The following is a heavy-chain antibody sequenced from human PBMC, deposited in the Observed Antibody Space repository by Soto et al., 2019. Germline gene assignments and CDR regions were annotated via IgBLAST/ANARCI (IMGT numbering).Heavy chain of an antibody. J-gene: IGHJ4*02. D-gene: IGHD3-16*02. CDR1: GFTVSSNY. CDR3: ARDGNSPSDYIWGSYRY. CDR2: IYSGGST. V-gene: IGHV3-66*01. Sequence: EVQLVESGGGLVQPGGSLRLSCAASGFTVSSNYMSWVRQAPGKGLEWVSVIYSGGSTYYADSVKGRFTISRDKSKNTLYLQMNSLRAEDTAVYYCARDGNSPSDYIWGSYRYWGQGTLVTVSS.